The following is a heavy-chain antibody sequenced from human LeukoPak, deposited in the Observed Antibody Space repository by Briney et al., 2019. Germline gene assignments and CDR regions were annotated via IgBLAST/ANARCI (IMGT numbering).Heavy chain of an antibody. V-gene: IGHV4-59*08. CDR1: GDSLSGYH. D-gene: IGHD2-8*01. J-gene: IGHJ4*02. CDR3: ARQAHCISDLCYPFYY. CDR2: IHYSGST. Sequence: TEALSLTCTVYGDSLSGYHWSWIPQTPGKGVERIGYIHYSGSTNYNPSLKSRVTISEDMTKNQFSLKLSSVTAADTAVYYCARQAHCISDLCYPFYYWGQGTPVTVSS.